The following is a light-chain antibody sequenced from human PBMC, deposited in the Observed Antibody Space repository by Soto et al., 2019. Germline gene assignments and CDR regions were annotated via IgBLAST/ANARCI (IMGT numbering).Light chain of an antibody. CDR2: VAS. Sequence: DIQMTQSPSSVSASVGDRVTITCRASPGISSWLAWYQHKPGKAPKLLIYVASTLQSGVPSRFSGSGYGTDFTLPISGLQPEDFATYYCQQANSCPWTFGQGTKVESK. CDR3: QQANSCPWT. J-gene: IGKJ1*01. V-gene: IGKV1-12*01. CDR1: PGISSW.